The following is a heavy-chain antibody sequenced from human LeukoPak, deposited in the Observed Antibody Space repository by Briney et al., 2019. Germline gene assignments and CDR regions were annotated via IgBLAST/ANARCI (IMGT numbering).Heavy chain of an antibody. CDR1: GFTFNTYW. CDR3: AKDSTRGGNYYFDY. Sequence: GGSLRLSCAASGFTFNTYWMSWVRQAPGKGLEWVAVISYDGSNKYYADSVKGRFTISRDNSKNTLYLQMNSLRAEDTAVYYCAKDSTRGGNYYFDYWGQGTLVTVSS. V-gene: IGHV3-30*18. J-gene: IGHJ4*02. CDR2: ISYDGSNK.